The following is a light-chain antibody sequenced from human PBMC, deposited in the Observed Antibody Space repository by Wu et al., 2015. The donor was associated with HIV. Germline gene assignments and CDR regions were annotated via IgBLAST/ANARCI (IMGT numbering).Light chain of an antibody. J-gene: IGKJ5*01. CDR2: DAS. V-gene: IGKV3-11*01. CDR1: QSVSSF. CDR3: QQSNNWPLT. Sequence: EIVLTQSPDTLSLSPGERATLSCRASQSVSSFLAWYQQKPGQAPRLLIYDASHRATGTPARFSGSGSGTDFTLTISSLEPEDFAVYYCQQSNNWPLTFGQGTRLEIK.